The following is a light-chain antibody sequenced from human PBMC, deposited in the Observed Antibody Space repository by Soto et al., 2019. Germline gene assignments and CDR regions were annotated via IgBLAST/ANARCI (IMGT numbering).Light chain of an antibody. CDR3: QQYKNWPL. CDR1: QSLRSS. J-gene: IGKJ5*01. CDR2: GAS. V-gene: IGKV3-15*01. Sequence: ETMMTQSPDTLSVSLGERATLSCRASQSLRSSLAWYQQKPGQAPRLLLYGASTRATGIPVRFSGSGFGTEFTLTISSLQSEDFAVYYCQQYKNWPLFGQGTRLETK.